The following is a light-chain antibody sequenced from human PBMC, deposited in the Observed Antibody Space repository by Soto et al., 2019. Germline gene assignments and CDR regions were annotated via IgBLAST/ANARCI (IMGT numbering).Light chain of an antibody. CDR1: SSDVGGYNY. Sequence: QSALTQPPSASGSPGQSVTISCTGTSSDVGGYNYVSWYQQHPGKAPKLMIYEVSKRPSGVPDRFSGSKSGNTASLTVSGXXXEXEADYYCSSYAGSNNLVFGGGTKLTVL. CDR2: EVS. J-gene: IGLJ2*01. V-gene: IGLV2-8*01. CDR3: SSYAGSNNLV.